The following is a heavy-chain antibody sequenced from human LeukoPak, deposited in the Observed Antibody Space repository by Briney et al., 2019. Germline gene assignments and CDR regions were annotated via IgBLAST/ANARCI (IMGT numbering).Heavy chain of an antibody. Sequence: SETLSLTCTVSGASFSSGDQYWNWIRQSPGKGLGWIGSIHPSGTLYNNPSLESRVTMSMDTSKNQFSLNLNSVTAADTAVYLCSRGLDSRKLGYWGQGTLVTVSS. CDR1: GASFSSGDQY. CDR3: SRGLDSRKLGY. J-gene: IGHJ4*02. V-gene: IGHV4-31*03. CDR2: IHPSGTL. D-gene: IGHD3-22*01.